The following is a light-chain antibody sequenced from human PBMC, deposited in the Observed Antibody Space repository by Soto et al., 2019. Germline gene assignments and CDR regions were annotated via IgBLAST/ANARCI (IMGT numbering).Light chain of an antibody. CDR1: SNDVWTYNL. CDR3: CSYGRSRTCGVV. CDR2: EAS. Sequence: QSALTQPASVSGSPGQSITISCTATSNDVWTYNLVSWYQQHPGKAPKLLLFEASKRPLETSVRFSGSKSGNTASLTISVLQAEDEGHYYGCSYGRSRTCGVVFGGGTKLTVL. J-gene: IGLJ3*02. V-gene: IGLV2-23*01.